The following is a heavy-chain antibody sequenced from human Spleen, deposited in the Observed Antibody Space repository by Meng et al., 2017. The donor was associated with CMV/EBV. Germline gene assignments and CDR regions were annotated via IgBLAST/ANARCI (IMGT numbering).Heavy chain of an antibody. D-gene: IGHD3-3*01. V-gene: IGHV3-30-3*01. J-gene: IGHJ2*01. Sequence: FSCYAMHWVRQAPGKGLGWVAIISYDGSNKYYADSVRGRFTISRDNSKNTLYLQMNSLRAEDTAVYYCARGSSSYYDFWSGNWYFDLWGRGTLVTVSS. CDR2: ISYDGSNK. CDR3: ARGSSSYYDFWSGNWYFDL. CDR1: FSCYA.